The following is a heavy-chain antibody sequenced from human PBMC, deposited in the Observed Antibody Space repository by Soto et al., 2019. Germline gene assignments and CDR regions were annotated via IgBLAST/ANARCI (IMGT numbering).Heavy chain of an antibody. CDR2: IYYSGST. J-gene: IGHJ6*02. CDR3: ASRSGELFYYYYGMAV. CDR1: GGSVSSSSYY. V-gene: IGHV4-39*01. D-gene: IGHD3-10*01. Sequence: SETLSLTCTVSGGSVSSSSYYWGWIRQPPGKGLEWIGSIYYSGSTYYNPSLKSRVTISVDTSKNQFSLKLSSVTAADTAVYYCASRSGELFYYYYGMAVWAQVTTVTVS.